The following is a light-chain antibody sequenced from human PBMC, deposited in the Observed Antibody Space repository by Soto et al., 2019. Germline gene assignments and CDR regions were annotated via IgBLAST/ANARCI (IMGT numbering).Light chain of an antibody. CDR3: QSYDSSLSGYV. Sequence: QSVLTQPPSVSGAPGQRVTISCTGSSSSIGAGYDVHWYQQLPGTAPKLLIYVNSNRPSGVPDRFSGSKSGASASLAITGLQAEDEADYYCQSYDSSLSGYVFGTETKLTVL. CDR1: SSSIGAGYD. J-gene: IGLJ1*01. V-gene: IGLV1-40*01. CDR2: VNS.